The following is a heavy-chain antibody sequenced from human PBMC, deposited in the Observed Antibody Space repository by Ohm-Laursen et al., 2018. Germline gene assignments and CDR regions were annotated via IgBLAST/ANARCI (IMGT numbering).Heavy chain of an antibody. CDR2: ISHASSHI. CDR3: ARGSGSYSRLGVDS. Sequence: SLRLSCTASGFTFDDYAMNWVRQAPGKGLEWTSYISHASSHIYYADSVKGRFTISRDNARNSVYLEMSSLRAEDTAVYYCARGSGSYSRLGVDSWGQGTLVTVSS. J-gene: IGHJ4*02. V-gene: IGHV3-48*01. D-gene: IGHD1-26*01. CDR1: GFTFDDYA.